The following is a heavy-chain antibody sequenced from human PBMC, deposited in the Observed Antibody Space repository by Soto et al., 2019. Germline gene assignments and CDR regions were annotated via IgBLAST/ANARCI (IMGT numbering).Heavy chain of an antibody. CDR3: ARDGNYDILTGFAY. CDR1: GYTFTSYG. V-gene: IGHV1-18*01. Sequence: ASVKVSCKASGYTFTSYGISWVRQAPGQGLEWMGWISAYNGNTNYAQKIQGRVNMTTDTSTSTAYMELRSLISDDTAVYYCARDGNYDILTGFAYWGQGTLVTVSS. J-gene: IGHJ4*02. D-gene: IGHD3-9*01. CDR2: ISAYNGNT.